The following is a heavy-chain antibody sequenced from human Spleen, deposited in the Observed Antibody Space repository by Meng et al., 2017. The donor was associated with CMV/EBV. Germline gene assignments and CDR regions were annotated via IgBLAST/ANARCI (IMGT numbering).Heavy chain of an antibody. CDR3: ASELYDFWSGFYSGGYFQH. CDR1: GYSISGGYY. J-gene: IGHJ1*01. V-gene: IGHV4-38-2*02. D-gene: IGHD3-3*01. CDR2: VYHSGST. Sequence: SETLSLTCTVSGYSISGGYYWAWIRQSPGRGLERIGSVYHSGSTFYNPSLESRVTISVDTSKNQFSLRLTSVTATDTAVYYCASELYDFWSGFYSGGYFQHWGQGTLVTVSS.